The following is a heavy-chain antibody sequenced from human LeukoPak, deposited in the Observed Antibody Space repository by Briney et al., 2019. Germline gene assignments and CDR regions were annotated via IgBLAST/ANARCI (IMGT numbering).Heavy chain of an antibody. CDR3: ACTSGYDFSSYYYYYMDV. V-gene: IGHV3-21*01. Sequence: PGGSLRLSCAASGFTFSSYSMNWVRQAPGKGLEWVSSISSGSSYIYYADSVKGRFTTSRDNAKNSLYLQMNSLSAEDTAVYYCACTSGYDFSSYYYYYMDVWGKGTTVTVSS. CDR2: ISSGSSYI. D-gene: IGHD5-12*01. J-gene: IGHJ6*03. CDR1: GFTFSSYS.